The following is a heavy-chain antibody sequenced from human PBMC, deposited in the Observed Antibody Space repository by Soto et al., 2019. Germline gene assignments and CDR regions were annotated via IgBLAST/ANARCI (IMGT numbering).Heavy chain of an antibody. CDR1: VFTFSNAW. V-gene: IGHV3-15*01. J-gene: IGHJ4*02. D-gene: IGHD4-17*01. CDR3: TRSNDYGDPDY. CDR2: INTKTAGGTT. Sequence: GGALRLSCAASVFTFSNAWLRWFRQATGTGLERGGLINTKTAGGTTDYAAPVKGRFTISRDDSKNTLCLQMNSLKTEDTAVYYCTRSNDYGDPDYWGQGTLVSVSS.